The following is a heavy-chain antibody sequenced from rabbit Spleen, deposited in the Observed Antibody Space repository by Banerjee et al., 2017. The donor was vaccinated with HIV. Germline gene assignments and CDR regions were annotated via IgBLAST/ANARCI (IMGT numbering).Heavy chain of an antibody. CDR2: IYTGSGST. Sequence: QSLEESGGDLVKPGASLTLTCKASGFDLSSYYYMCWVRQAPGKGLEWIACIYTGSGSTYYANWAKGRFTISKTSSTTVTLQMTSLTAADTATYFCARTYASDTYYNLWGPGTLVTVS. J-gene: IGHJ4*01. CDR3: ARTYASDTYYNL. D-gene: IGHD8-1*01. V-gene: IGHV1S40*01. CDR1: GFDLSSYYY.